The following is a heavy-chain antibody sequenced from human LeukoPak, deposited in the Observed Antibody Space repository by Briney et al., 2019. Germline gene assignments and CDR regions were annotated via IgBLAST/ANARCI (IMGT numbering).Heavy chain of an antibody. Sequence: GGSLRLSCAASGFTFTNAWMSWVRQAPGKGLEWVGRIKSKTDGGTTDYAAPVKGRFTISRDDSENTMYLHMNSLKTEDTAVYYCTTVYAGTTGDFDYWGQGTLVTVSS. J-gene: IGHJ4*02. CDR2: IKSKTDGGTT. V-gene: IGHV3-15*01. D-gene: IGHD1-1*01. CDR3: TTVYAGTTGDFDY. CDR1: GFTFTNAW.